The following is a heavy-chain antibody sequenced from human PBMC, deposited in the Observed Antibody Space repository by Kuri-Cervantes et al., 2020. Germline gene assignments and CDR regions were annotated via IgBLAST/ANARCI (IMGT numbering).Heavy chain of an antibody. Sequence: GESLKISCAASGFTFSSYSMNWVRQAPGKGLEWVSYISSSSSTIYYADSVKGRFTISRDNAKNSPYLQMNSLRAEDTAVYYCARGPYIAVAGAEYFQHWGQGTLVTVSS. CDR3: ARGPYIAVAGAEYFQH. CDR1: GFTFSSYS. CDR2: ISSSSSTI. D-gene: IGHD6-19*01. J-gene: IGHJ1*01. V-gene: IGHV3-48*01.